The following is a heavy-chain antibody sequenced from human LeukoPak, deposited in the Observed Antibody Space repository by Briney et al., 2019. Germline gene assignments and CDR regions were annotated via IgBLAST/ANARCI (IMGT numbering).Heavy chain of an antibody. CDR1: GFTFSSYE. CDR3: AKEDRQQWLVDY. J-gene: IGHJ4*02. Sequence: GGSLRLSCAASGFTFSSYEMNWVSQAPGKGLEWVSYISGSGSTIYYADSVKGRFTVSRDNAKNSLYLQMNSLRAEDTAVYYCAKEDRQQWLVDYWGQGTLVTVSS. V-gene: IGHV3-48*03. D-gene: IGHD6-19*01. CDR2: ISGSGSTI.